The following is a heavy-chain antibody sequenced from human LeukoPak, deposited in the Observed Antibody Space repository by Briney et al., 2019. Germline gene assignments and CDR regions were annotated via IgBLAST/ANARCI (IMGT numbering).Heavy chain of an antibody. Sequence: GGSLRLSCAASGLTFSSYAMSWVRQAPGKGLEWVSAISGSGGSTYYADSVKGRFTISRDNSKNTLYLQMTSLRAEDTAVYYCAKGDYGGNSAGYGFDVWGQGTMVTVSS. CDR1: GLTFSSYA. CDR2: ISGSGGST. D-gene: IGHD4-23*01. J-gene: IGHJ3*01. CDR3: AKGDYGGNSAGYGFDV. V-gene: IGHV3-23*01.